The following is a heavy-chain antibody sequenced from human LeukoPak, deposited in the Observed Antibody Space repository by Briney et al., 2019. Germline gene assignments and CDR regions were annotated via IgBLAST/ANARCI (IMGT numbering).Heavy chain of an antibody. CDR2: IYYSGST. J-gene: IGHJ3*02. V-gene: IGHV4-30-4*01. CDR3: ARDLTTMGDSSGVAAFDI. CDR1: GVSISSGDYF. D-gene: IGHD3-22*01. Sequence: SETLSLICTLSGVSISSGDYFWSWLREPPGKGLEWIGYIYYSGSTYYNPSPKSRLTITVDTSKTQFTLKLSSVPAADTAVYYCARDLTTMGDSSGVAAFDIWGQGTMVTVSS.